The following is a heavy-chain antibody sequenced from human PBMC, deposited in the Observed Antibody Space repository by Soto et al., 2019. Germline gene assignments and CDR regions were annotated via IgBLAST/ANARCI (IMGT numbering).Heavy chain of an antibody. D-gene: IGHD4-17*01. CDR2: INPNSGGT. CDR3: ARASSTVTFFAY. J-gene: IGHJ4*02. V-gene: IGHV1-2*04. Sequence: ASVKVSCKASGYTFTGNYIHWVRQAPGQGLEWMGWINPNSGGTNYAQKFQGWVTMTRDTSISTAYMELSRLKSDDTAVYYCARASSTVTFFAYCGQGTLVTVSS. CDR1: GYTFTGNY.